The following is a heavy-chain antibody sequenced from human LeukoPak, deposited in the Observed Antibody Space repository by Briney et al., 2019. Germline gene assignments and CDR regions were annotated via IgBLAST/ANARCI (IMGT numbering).Heavy chain of an antibody. V-gene: IGHV1-2*02. CDR3: ARGTLGFCSATSCPSGMDV. CDR1: GYNFNGYY. Sequence: ASVKVSCKASGYNFNGYYIHWVRQGTGQGLEWMGWINTYTGDTHYAQNFQGRVTLTRDPPITTAYMEVTRLTSDDTAVYYCARGTLGFCSATSCPSGMDVWGKGTTVTVSS. D-gene: IGHD2-2*01. J-gene: IGHJ6*04. CDR2: INTYTGDT.